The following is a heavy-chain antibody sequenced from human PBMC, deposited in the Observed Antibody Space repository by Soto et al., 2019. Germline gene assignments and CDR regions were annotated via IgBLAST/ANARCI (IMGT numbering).Heavy chain of an antibody. CDR1: GGSISSHY. CDR2: VHYSGST. D-gene: IGHD6-6*01. J-gene: IGHJ4*02. V-gene: IGHV4-59*11. CDR3: ARRDYSTSSLGPFDY. Sequence: QVQLQESGPGLLKPSETLSLTCVVSGGSISSHYWSWIRQPPGSGLEWIGFVHYSGSTNYSPSLKGRVTMSVDTSKNQFFLNLTSVTAADTALYFCARRDYSTSSLGPFDYWGQGILVTVSS.